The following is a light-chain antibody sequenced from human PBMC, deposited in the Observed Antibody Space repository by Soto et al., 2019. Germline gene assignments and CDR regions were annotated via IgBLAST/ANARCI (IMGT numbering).Light chain of an antibody. CDR2: DAS. V-gene: IGKV3-11*01. J-gene: IGKJ5*01. CDR3: LQHNSYTIT. Sequence: EIVLTQSPDTLSLSPGDRATLSCRASQSISSYLAWYQQKPGQSPRLLIYDASNRETGIPARFSGSGSGTDFTLTISSLQPDDFATYYCLQHNSYTITFGQGTRLEIK. CDR1: QSISSY.